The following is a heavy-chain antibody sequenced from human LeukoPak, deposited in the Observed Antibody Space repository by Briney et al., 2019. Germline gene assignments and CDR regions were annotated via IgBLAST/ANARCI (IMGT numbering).Heavy chain of an antibody. Sequence: ASVKVSCKASGYTFTGYYMHWVRQAPGQGLEWMGWINPNSGGTNYAQKFQGRVTMTRDTSISTAYMELSRLRSDDTAVYYCARGRAITMVRGPKIVLDYWGQGTLVTVSS. CDR1: GYTFTGYY. D-gene: IGHD3-10*01. V-gene: IGHV1-2*02. J-gene: IGHJ4*02. CDR2: INPNSGGT. CDR3: ARGRAITMVRGPKIVLDY.